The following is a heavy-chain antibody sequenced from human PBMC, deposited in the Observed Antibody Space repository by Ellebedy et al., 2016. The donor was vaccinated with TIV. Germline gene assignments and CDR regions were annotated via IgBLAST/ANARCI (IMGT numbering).Heavy chain of an antibody. J-gene: IGHJ4*02. Sequence: GESLKISCAASGFTVSSSYMTWVRQAPGKGLEWVSVVYSGGNTYYADSLMGRFTISRDNFGNMLYLQMNSLGAEDTAVYYCAREGGTYYSAHFDQWGQGTPVTVSS. CDR2: VYSGGNT. CDR3: AREGGTYYSAHFDQ. D-gene: IGHD1-26*01. CDR1: GFTVSSSY. V-gene: IGHV3-53*01.